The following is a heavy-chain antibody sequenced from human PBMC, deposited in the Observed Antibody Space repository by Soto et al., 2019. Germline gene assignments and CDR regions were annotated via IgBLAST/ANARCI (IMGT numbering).Heavy chain of an antibody. CDR2: IGRAGDSA. J-gene: IGHJ4*02. V-gene: IGHV3-23*01. CDR3: AKRRGLPSECDH. Sequence: PGGSLRLSCAASGFTFSDHAMSWVRQAPGEGLEWVSTIGRAGDSAYFAVSVKGRFTISRDNSKNTLHLQMNSLRVGDTAVYFCAKRRGLPSECDHWGQGSLVTVSS. CDR1: GFTFSDHA.